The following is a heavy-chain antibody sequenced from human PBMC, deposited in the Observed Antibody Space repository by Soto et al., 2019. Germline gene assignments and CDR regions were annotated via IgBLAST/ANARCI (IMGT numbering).Heavy chain of an antibody. CDR3: ARDHFGFDP. V-gene: IGHV4-61*01. CDR1: GGSVSSGSYY. CDR2: IYYSGST. Sequence: QVQLQESGPGLVKPSETLSLTCTVSGGSVSSGSYYWSWIRQPPGKGLEWIGYIYYSGSTNYNPSLKRRVTMSVDTSKNQFSLMLSSVTAADTAVYYCARDHFGFDPWGQGTLVTVSS. D-gene: IGHD3-3*02. J-gene: IGHJ5*02.